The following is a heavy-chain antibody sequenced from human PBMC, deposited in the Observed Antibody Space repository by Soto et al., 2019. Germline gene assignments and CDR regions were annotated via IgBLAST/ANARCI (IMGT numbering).Heavy chain of an antibody. V-gene: IGHV3-23*01. CDR2: ISGSGGST. D-gene: IGHD2-15*01. CDR3: AKDEGGSLYYYYMDV. Sequence: GGSLRLSCAASGFTFSSYAMSWVRQAPGKGLEWVSAISGSGGSTYYADSVKGRFTISRDNSKNTLYLQMNSLRAEDTAVYYCAKDEGGSLYYYYMDVWGKGTTVTVSS. CDR1: GFTFSSYA. J-gene: IGHJ6*03.